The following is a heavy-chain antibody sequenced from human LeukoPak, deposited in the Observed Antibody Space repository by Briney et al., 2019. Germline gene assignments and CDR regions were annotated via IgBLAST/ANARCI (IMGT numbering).Heavy chain of an antibody. CDR3: ARDLGDSSSWYVYVSYFDY. J-gene: IGHJ4*02. D-gene: IGHD6-13*01. Sequence: ASVKVSCKASGYTFTSYGISWVRQAPGQGLEWMGWISAYNGNTNYAQKLQGRVTMTTDTSTSTAYMELRSLRSDDTAVYYCARDLGDSSSWYVYVSYFDYWGQGTLVTVSS. V-gene: IGHV1-18*01. CDR1: GYTFTSYG. CDR2: ISAYNGNT.